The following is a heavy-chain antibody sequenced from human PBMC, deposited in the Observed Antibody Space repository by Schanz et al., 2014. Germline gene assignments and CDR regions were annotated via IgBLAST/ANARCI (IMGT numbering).Heavy chain of an antibody. D-gene: IGHD1-26*01. CDR3: TRDRAYHSFDY. J-gene: IGHJ4*02. CDR1: GFSFSVSW. Sequence: PLVEFGGGLVQPGGSLRLPCEASGFSFSVSWMNWVRQAPGKGLEWVATIKEDGSQKYYLDSVKGRFTISRDNARNSLYLQMTSLRAEDTALYYCTRDRAYHSFDYWGQGTLVTVSS. V-gene: IGHV3-7*01. CDR2: IKEDGSQK.